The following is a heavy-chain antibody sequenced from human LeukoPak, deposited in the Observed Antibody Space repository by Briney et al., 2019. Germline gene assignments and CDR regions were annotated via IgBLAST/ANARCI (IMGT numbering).Heavy chain of an antibody. CDR3: ARDGGFMVRGVRSRGYYMDV. Sequence: GASVKVSCKPSGYTFTSYGITWVRQAPGQGLEWMGWISAYSGNTNYAQKLQGRVTMTTDTSTSTAYMELRSLRSDDTAVYYCARDGGFMVRGVRSRGYYMDVWGKGTTVTISS. J-gene: IGHJ6*03. D-gene: IGHD3-10*01. V-gene: IGHV1-18*01. CDR2: ISAYSGNT. CDR1: GYTFTSYG.